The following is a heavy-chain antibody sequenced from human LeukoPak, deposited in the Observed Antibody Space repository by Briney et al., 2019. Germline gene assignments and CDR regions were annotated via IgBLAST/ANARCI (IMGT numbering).Heavy chain of an antibody. CDR3: AKAGGLDHYYYMDV. CDR1: GFTFSRYW. CDR2: ISGSGGNT. Sequence: GGSLRLSCAASGFTFSRYWMSWVRQAPGKGLEWVSAISGSGGNTYYADSVKGRLTISRDNSRNTLFLQINSLRAEDTAVYYCAKAGGLDHYYYMDVWGKGTTVTVSS. J-gene: IGHJ6*03. V-gene: IGHV3-23*01.